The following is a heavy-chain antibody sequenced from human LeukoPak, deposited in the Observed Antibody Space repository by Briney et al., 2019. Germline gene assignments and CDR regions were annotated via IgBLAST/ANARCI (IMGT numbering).Heavy chain of an antibody. Sequence: SGXTFSSYAMSWVRQAPGKGLEXVSXXSXSGGSTYYADSVKGRFTISRDNSKKTLYLQMNSLTAEHTAVYSCAKWALGGRYFHWLSLEGYWGQGTLVTVSS. CDR3: AKWALGGRYFHWLSLEGY. CDR2: XSXSGGST. J-gene: IGHJ4*02. D-gene: IGHD3-9*01. V-gene: IGHV3-23*01. CDR1: GXTFSSYA.